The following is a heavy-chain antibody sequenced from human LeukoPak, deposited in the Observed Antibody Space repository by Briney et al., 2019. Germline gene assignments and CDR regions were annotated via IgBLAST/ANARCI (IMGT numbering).Heavy chain of an antibody. CDR3: ARHRIAARGSFDY. D-gene: IGHD6-6*01. Sequence: SETLSLTCTVSGGSISSGSYYWGWIRQPPGKGLEWIGSIYYSGSTYYNPSLKSRVTISEDTSKNQFSLKLNSVTAADTAVYYCARHRIAARGSFDYWGQGTLVTVSS. CDR1: GGSISSGSYY. J-gene: IGHJ4*02. CDR2: IYYSGST. V-gene: IGHV4-39*01.